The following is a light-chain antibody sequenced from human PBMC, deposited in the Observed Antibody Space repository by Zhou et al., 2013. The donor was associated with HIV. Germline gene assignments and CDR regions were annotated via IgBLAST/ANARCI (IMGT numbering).Light chain of an antibody. CDR3: HQYDNLWT. V-gene: IGKV1-5*03. J-gene: IGKJ1*01. CDR1: QSLGRW. CDR2: RTS. Sequence: DIQMTQSPLTLSASVGDKITVTCRASQSLGRWLAWYQQRPGKPPKLIIYRTSSLQPGVPSRFSGSGGDREFNLTIDGLQPDDFATYYCHQYDNLWTFGPGTRWMSN.